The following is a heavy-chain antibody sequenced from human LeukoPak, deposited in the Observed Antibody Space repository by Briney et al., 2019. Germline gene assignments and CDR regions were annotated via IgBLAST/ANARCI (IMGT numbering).Heavy chain of an antibody. CDR3: ARAYDFWSGYHFTYDY. D-gene: IGHD3-3*01. Sequence: SETLSLTCTVSGGSISSSSYYWGWLRQPPGKGLEWIVSIYYSGSTYYNPSLKSRITISVYTTKNPLSLKLSSVTAADTAVYYCARAYDFWSGYHFTYDYWGQGTLITVSS. V-gene: IGHV4-39*01. CDR1: GGSISSSSYY. J-gene: IGHJ4*02. CDR2: IYYSGST.